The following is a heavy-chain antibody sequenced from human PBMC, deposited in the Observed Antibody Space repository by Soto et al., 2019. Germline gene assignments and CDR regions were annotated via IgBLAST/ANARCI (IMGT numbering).Heavy chain of an antibody. V-gene: IGHV4-30-4*01. D-gene: IGHD2-15*01. CDR2: IYKSTTT. CDR1: GVSISTVDYF. Sequence: QVHLLESGPGLVKPSQTLSLTCSVSGVSISTVDYFWAWIRQPPGQALEYIGYIYKSTTTYYNPSFESQVAISLDTSKSQFSLNVTSVTAADTGVYFCARGRYCLTGRCFPNWFDSWGQGNLVTVSS. J-gene: IGHJ5*01. CDR3: ARGRYCLTGRCFPNWFDS.